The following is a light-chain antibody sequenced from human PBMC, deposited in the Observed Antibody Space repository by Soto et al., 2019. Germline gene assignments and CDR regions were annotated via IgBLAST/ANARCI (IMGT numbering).Light chain of an antibody. V-gene: IGLV2-14*01. CDR2: DVS. Sequence: QSVLTQPASVSGSPGQSITISCTGTSSDVGGYKYVSWYQQYPGKAPKLLIYDVSNQPSGVSNRFSGSKSGNTASLTISGLQAEDEADYYCSSYTISNTLVFGSGTKVTVL. CDR3: SSYTISNTLV. J-gene: IGLJ1*01. CDR1: SSDVGGYKY.